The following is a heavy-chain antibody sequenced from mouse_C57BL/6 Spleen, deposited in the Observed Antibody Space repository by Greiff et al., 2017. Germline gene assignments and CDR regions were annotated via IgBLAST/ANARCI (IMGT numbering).Heavy chain of an antibody. D-gene: IGHD3-2*02. J-gene: IGHJ4*01. V-gene: IGHV1-50*01. Sequence: QVQLQQPGAELVKPGASVKLSCKASGYTFTSYWMQWVKQRPGQGLEWIGEIDPSDSYTNYNQKFKGKATLTVDTSSSTAYMQLSSLTSEDSAVYYCARGTQAKFSYAMDYWGQGTSVTVSS. CDR1: GYTFTSYW. CDR2: IDPSDSYT. CDR3: ARGTQAKFSYAMDY.